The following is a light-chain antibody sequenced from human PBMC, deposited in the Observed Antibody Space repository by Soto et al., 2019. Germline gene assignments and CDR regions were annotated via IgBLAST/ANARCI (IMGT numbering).Light chain of an antibody. CDR1: SSNIGTNT. CDR3: AAWDDSLSGHFV. V-gene: IGLV1-44*01. Sequence: QSVLTQPPSASGTPGQRVTISCSGSSSNIGTNTVSWYQHLPGTAPKLLIYNNNQRPSGVPDRFSGSKSGTSASLAISGLLSEDEADYYCAAWDDSLSGHFVFGTGTKVTVL. J-gene: IGLJ1*01. CDR2: NNN.